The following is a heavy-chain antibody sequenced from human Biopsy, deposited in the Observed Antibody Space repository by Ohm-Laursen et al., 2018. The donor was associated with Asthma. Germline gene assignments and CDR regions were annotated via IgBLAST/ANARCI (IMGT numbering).Heavy chain of an antibody. J-gene: IGHJ2*01. CDR3: ARAVSSSSYWYFDL. D-gene: IGHD6-6*01. CDR1: GDAMSTSGSY. CDR2: IYYSGRT. Sequence: GTLSLTCIVSGDAMSTSGSYWGWIRQSPGKGLEWIGSIYYSGRTYYNPSLESRVTISADTSKNHFSLKVTSVTAADTTVYYCARAVSSSSYWYFDLWGRGDLVTVSS. V-gene: IGHV4-39*02.